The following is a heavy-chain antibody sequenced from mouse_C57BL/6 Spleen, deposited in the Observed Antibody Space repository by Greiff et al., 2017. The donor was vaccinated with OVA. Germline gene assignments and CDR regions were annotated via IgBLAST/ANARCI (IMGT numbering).Heavy chain of an antibody. J-gene: IGHJ3*01. D-gene: IGHD1-1*01. CDR2: INPSTGGT. V-gene: IGHV1-42*01. CDR3: ARSLSTVGFAY. CDR1: GYSFTGYY. Sequence: VQLQQSGPELVKPGASVKISCKASGYSFTGYYMNWVKQSPEKSLEWIGEINPSTGGTTYNQKFKAKATFTADKSSSTAYMQLKSQTSEDSAVYYCARSLSTVGFAYWGQGTLVTVSA.